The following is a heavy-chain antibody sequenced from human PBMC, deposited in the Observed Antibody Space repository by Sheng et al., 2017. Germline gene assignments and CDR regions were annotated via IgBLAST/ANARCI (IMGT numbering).Heavy chain of an antibody. J-gene: IGHJ4*02. V-gene: IGHV3-48*01. CDR2: ISSSSSTI. Sequence: EVQLVESGGGLVQPGGSLRLSCAASGFTFSTYSMIWVRQAPGKGLEWVSYISSSSSTIYYADSVKGRFTISRDNAKNSLYLQMNSLRAEDMAVYYCARSTGAVDYWGRGTLVTVSS. CDR1: GFTFSTYS. D-gene: IGHD7-27*01. CDR3: ARSTGAVDY.